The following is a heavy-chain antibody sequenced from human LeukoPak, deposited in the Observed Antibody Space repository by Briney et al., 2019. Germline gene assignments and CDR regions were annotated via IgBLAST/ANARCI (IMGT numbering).Heavy chain of an antibody. J-gene: IGHJ4*02. Sequence: SVKVSCKASGGXFSSYAISWVRQAPGQGLEWLGWIIPILGIANYAQKFQGRVTITADTSTSTAYMELSSLRSEDTAVYYCARVSVVSADSSFNYWGQGTLVTVSS. CDR1: GGXFSSYA. V-gene: IGHV1-69*10. CDR2: IIPILGIA. D-gene: IGHD2-2*01. CDR3: ARVSVVSADSSFNY.